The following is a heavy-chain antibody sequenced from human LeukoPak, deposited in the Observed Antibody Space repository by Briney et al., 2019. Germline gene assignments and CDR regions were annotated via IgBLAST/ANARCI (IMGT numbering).Heavy chain of an antibody. CDR3: AGGQRIGVSYPYYMDV. CDR2: INHSGST. V-gene: IGHV4-34*01. Sequence: SETLSLTCAVYGGSLSGCYWIWIRQPPGKGLEWIGEINHSGSTDYNPSLKSRVTISVDTSKSQFSLNLSSVTAADTAVYYCAGGQRIGVSYPYYMDVWGKGTTVTVSS. J-gene: IGHJ6*03. CDR1: GGSLSGCY. D-gene: IGHD3-16*01.